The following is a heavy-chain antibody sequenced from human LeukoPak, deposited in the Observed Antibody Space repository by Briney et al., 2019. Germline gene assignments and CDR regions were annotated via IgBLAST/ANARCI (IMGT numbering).Heavy chain of an antibody. D-gene: IGHD3-10*01. J-gene: IGHJ4*02. V-gene: IGHV4-4*08. Sequence: SETLSLTCTVSLDSTTSNFWSWVRQPPGKGLEWIGEINRSGSPNSNPSLQSLVTISIDRSRNQVVLELSSDTAAFTAVYYCAREILGGFSPGAYWGRGTLVSV. CDR1: LDSTTSNF. CDR2: INRSGSP. CDR3: AREILGGFSPGAY.